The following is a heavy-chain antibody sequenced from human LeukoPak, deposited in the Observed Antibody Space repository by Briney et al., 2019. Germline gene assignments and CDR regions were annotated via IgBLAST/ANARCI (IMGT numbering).Heavy chain of an antibody. CDR2: ISYSGST. CDR3: VRGFDSKSTYFDY. V-gene: IGHV4-59*01. D-gene: IGHD5-12*01. J-gene: IGHJ4*02. Sequence: SETLSLTCTVSGGSISSYYWNWIRQPPGKGLEWIGYISYSGSTNYNPSLKSRVTISLDTSKNQFSLKLRSVTAADTAVYYCVRGFDSKSTYFDYWGQGTLVTVSS. CDR1: GGSISSYY.